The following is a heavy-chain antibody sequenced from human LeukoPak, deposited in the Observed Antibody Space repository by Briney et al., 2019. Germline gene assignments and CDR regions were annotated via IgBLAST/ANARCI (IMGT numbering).Heavy chain of an antibody. CDR2: IYYSGNT. CDR3: ARQRHFDLDY. CDR1: GGSISSSSYY. V-gene: IGHV4-39*01. J-gene: IGHJ4*02. Sequence: SETLSLTCTVSGGSISSSSYYWGWIRQPPGKGLEWIGSIYYSGNTYYNPSLKSRVTISVDTSKNQFSLKLSSVTAADTAVYYCARQRHFDLDYWGQGTLVTVSS. D-gene: IGHD3-9*01.